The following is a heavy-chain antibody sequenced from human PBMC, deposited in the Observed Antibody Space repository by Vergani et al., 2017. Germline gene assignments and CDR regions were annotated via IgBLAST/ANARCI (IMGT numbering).Heavy chain of an antibody. Sequence: EVQLLESGGGLVQPGGSLRLSCAASGFTFSSYAMSWVRQAPGKGLEWVSAVSGSGGSKYYADSVKGRFTISRDNSKNTLYLQMNSLRAEDTAVYYCAKEGLTIVGVVIAYFDYWGQGTLVTVSS. D-gene: IGHD3-3*01. CDR2: VSGSGGSK. J-gene: IGHJ4*02. CDR1: GFTFSSYA. CDR3: AKEGLTIVGVVIAYFDY. V-gene: IGHV3-23*01.